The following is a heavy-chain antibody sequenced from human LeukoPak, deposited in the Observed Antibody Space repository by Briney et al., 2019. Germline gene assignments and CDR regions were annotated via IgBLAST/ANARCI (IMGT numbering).Heavy chain of an antibody. J-gene: IGHJ4*02. D-gene: IGHD2-15*01. V-gene: IGHV4-38-2*01. Sequence: GSLRLSCAASGFTFSDYYMSWIRQPPGKGLEWIGSIYYSGSTYHNPSLKSRVTISVDTSKNQFSLKLSSVTAADTAVYYCASRYCSGGSCPFDYWGQGTLVTVSS. CDR2: IYYSGST. CDR3: ASRYCSGGSCPFDY. CDR1: GFTFSDYY.